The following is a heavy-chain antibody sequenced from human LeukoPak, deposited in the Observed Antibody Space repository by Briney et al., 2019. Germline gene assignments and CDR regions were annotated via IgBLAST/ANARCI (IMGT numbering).Heavy chain of an antibody. Sequence: SETLSLTCAVCGGSFSGYYWSWIRQPPGKGLEWIGEINHSGSTNYNPSLKSRVTISVDTSKNQFSLKLSSVTAADTAVYYCARGRGYSYGHGFYGMDVWGQGTTVTVSS. D-gene: IGHD5-18*01. CDR1: GGSFSGYY. CDR3: ARGRGYSYGHGFYGMDV. J-gene: IGHJ6*02. CDR2: INHSGST. V-gene: IGHV4-34*01.